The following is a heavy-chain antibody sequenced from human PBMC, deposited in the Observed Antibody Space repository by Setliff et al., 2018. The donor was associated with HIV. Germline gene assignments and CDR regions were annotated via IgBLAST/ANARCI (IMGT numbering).Heavy chain of an antibody. Sequence: LRLSCATSGFIFKTYDIHWVRQAPGKGLEWVSYITGSSDIIHYADSVKGRFTVSRDNAKNSLYLQMNNLRAEDTAMYYCASPLIMTTVTKDYWGQGTLVTVSS. CDR2: ITGSSDII. D-gene: IGHD4-17*01. V-gene: IGHV3-48*04. CDR1: GFIFKTYD. J-gene: IGHJ4*02. CDR3: ASPLIMTTVTKDY.